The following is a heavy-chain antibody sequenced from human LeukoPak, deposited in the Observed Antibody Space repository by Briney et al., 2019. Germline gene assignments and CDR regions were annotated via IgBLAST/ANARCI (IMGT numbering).Heavy chain of an antibody. V-gene: IGHV1-18*01. CDR3: AIQKGTIFGDVSPLSKHFHH. D-gene: IGHD3-3*01. CDR2: ISAYNGNT. J-gene: IGHJ1*01. Sequence: ASVRVSCKASGYTFTSYGISWVRQAPGQGLEWMGWISAYNGNTNYAQKLQGRVTMTTDTSTSTAYVELRSLRSEDTAVYYCAIQKGTIFGDVSPLSKHFHHWGQGTLVTVSS. CDR1: GYTFTSYG.